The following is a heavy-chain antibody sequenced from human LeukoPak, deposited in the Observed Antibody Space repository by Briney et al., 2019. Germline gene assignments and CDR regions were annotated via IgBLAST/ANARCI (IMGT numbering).Heavy chain of an antibody. CDR2: ISGSGGST. J-gene: IGHJ3*02. Sequence: VQPGRSLRLSCSASAFTFSTYAMSWVRQAPGKGLEWVSAISGSGGSTYYADSVKGRFTISRDNSKNTLFLQMNSLRAEDTALYYCAKGDTAMVYDAFDIWGQGTMVTVSS. D-gene: IGHD5-18*01. CDR1: AFTFSTYA. CDR3: AKGDTAMVYDAFDI. V-gene: IGHV3-23*01.